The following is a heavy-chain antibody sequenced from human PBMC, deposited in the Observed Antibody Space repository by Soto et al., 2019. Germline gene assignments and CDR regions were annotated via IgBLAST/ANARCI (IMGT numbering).Heavy chain of an antibody. D-gene: IGHD2-2*01. CDR2: IKRKIDGETT. Sequence: EVQLLESGGDLAEPGGSLRLSCAASGFAFTHVWMTWVRQAPGRGLEWVGRIKRKIDGETTNYVAPVQGRFTICRDDSKNTLYLQMNSLKTDDSAVYYCAADRYCSSNTCPGAFDIWGQGTTV. V-gene: IGHV3-15*01. CDR1: GFAFTHVW. CDR3: AADRYCSSNTCPGAFDI. J-gene: IGHJ3*02.